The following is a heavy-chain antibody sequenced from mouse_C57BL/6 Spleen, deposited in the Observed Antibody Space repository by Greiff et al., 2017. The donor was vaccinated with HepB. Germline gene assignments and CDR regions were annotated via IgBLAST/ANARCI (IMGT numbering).Heavy chain of an antibody. CDR1: GYTFTDYY. Sequence: EVQLQQSGPELVKPGASVKISCKASGYTFTDYYMNWVKQSHGKSLEWIGDINPNNGGTSYKQKFKGKATLTVDKSSSTAYMELRSLTSEDSAVYYCARGNAMDYWGQGTSVTVSS. J-gene: IGHJ4*01. CDR2: INPNNGGT. CDR3: ARGNAMDY. V-gene: IGHV1-26*01.